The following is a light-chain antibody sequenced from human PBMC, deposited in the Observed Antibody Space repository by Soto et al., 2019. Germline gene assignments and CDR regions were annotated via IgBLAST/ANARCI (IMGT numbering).Light chain of an antibody. CDR3: SSYTSSSTLV. J-gene: IGLJ2*01. CDR2: EVS. Sequence: HSVLTQPASVSGSPGQSITISCTGTSSDVGGYNYVSWYQQHPGKAPKLMIYEVSNRPSGVSNRFSGSKSRNTASLTISGLQAEDEADYYCSSYTSSSTLVFGGGTKVTVL. CDR1: SSDVGGYNY. V-gene: IGLV2-14*01.